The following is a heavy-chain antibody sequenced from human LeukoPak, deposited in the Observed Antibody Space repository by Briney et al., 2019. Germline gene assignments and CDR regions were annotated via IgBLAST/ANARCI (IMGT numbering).Heavy chain of an antibody. D-gene: IGHD2-2*01. CDR1: GGTFSSYA. Sequence: SVKVSCKASGGTFSSYAISWVRQAPGQGLEWLGGIIPIFGTATYAQKFQGRVTITADESTSTAYMELSSLRSEDTAVYYCAREDTSWGYFDYWGQGTLVTVSS. CDR2: IIPIFGTA. CDR3: AREDTSWGYFDY. V-gene: IGHV1-69*01. J-gene: IGHJ4*02.